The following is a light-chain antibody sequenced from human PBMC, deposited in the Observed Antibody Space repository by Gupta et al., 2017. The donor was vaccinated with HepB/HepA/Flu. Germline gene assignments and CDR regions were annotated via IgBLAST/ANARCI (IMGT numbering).Light chain of an antibody. CDR2: AAS. CDR3: QQYDSYPMCS. J-gene: IGKJ2*04. CDR1: QGISSY. V-gene: IGKV1-8*01. Sequence: AIRMTQSPSSFSASTGDRVTITCRASQGISSYLAWYQQKPGKAPKLLIYAASNWQSGVPSRFSGSGYGKDLTLTISCRQSEDFATYYCQQYDSYPMCSFGQGTKLEIK.